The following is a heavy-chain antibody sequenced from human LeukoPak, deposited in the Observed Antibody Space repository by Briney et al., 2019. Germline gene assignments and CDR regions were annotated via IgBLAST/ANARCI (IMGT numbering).Heavy chain of an antibody. CDR3: ARGLAGTTDY. CDR1: GYTFTSYD. V-gene: IGHV1-8*01. Sequence: ASVKVSCKASGYTFTSYDINWVRQATGQGLEWMGWMNTNSGNTGYAQKFQGRVTMTRTTSISTAYMELSSLRSGDTAVYYCARGLAGTTDYGGQGTLVTVSS. D-gene: IGHD1-7*01. CDR2: MNTNSGNT. J-gene: IGHJ4*02.